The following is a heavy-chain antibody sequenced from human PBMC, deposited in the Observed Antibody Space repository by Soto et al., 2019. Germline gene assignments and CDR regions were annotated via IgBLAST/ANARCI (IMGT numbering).Heavy chain of an antibody. V-gene: IGHV3-74*01. D-gene: IGHD3-22*01. CDR1: GFTFSSYW. CDR2: INRYGSST. J-gene: IGHJ3*02. CDR3: ARGGDSSYYDSSGYPAAFDI. Sequence: EVQLVESRGGLVQPGGSQRLSCEGSGFTFSSYWMHWVRQAPGKGLVWVSRINRYGSSTSYADSVKGRFTISRDNAKNTVYLQMNSLRAEDTAVYYCARGGDSSYYDSSGYPAAFDIWGQGTMVTVSS.